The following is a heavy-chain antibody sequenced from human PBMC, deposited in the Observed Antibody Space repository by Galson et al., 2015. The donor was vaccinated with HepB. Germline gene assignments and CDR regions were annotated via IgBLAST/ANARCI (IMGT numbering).Heavy chain of an antibody. CDR3: AKDLFAAIAATLSYCGMDV. CDR1: GFTFSTFG. V-gene: IGHV3-30*18. J-gene: IGHJ6*02. D-gene: IGHD2-15*01. Sequence: SLRLSCAASGFTFSTFGMHWVRQAPGKGLEWVAVISYDGNNKYYADSVEGRFTISRDNSKNTLYLQMNSLRAEDTAVYYCAKDLFAAIAATLSYCGMDVWGQGTTVTASS. CDR2: ISYDGNNK.